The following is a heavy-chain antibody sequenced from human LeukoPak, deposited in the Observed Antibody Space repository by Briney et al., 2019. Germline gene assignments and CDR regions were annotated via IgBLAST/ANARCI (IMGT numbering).Heavy chain of an antibody. V-gene: IGHV3-74*01. Sequence: GGSLRLSCAASGFTFSSYWRHWGRQAPRKGLVWVSRINSDGSSTSYADSVKGRFTISRDNAKNTLYLQMNSLRAEDTAVYYCARGGTGYYYYYGMDVWGQGTTVTVSS. CDR1: GFTFSSYW. D-gene: IGHD1-1*01. CDR2: INSDGSST. J-gene: IGHJ6*02. CDR3: ARGGTGYYYYYGMDV.